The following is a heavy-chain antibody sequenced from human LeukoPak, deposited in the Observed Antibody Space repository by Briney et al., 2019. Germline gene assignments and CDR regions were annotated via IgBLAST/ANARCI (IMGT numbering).Heavy chain of an antibody. D-gene: IGHD4-23*01. CDR3: ARDLAMVVTPRVVDDY. CDR1: GGTFSSYA. V-gene: IGHV1-69*05. J-gene: IGHJ4*02. Sequence: SVKVSCKASGGTFSSYAISWVRQAPGQGLEWMGRIIPIFGTANYAQKFQGRVTMTRDTSTSTVYMELSSLRSEDTAVYYCARDLAMVVTPRVVDDYWGQGTLVTVSS. CDR2: IIPIFGTA.